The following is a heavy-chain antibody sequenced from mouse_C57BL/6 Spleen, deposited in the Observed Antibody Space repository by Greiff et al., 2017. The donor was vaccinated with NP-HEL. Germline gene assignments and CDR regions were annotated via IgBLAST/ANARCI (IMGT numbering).Heavy chain of an antibody. CDR1: GYTFTSYW. J-gene: IGHJ3*01. CDR2: IDPSDSYT. Sequence: VQLQQPGAELVRPGTSVKLSCKASGYTFTSYWMHWVKQRPGQGLEWIGVIDPSDSYTNYNQKFKGKATLTVDTSSSTAYMQLSSLTSEDSAVYYCARRGNYGSSFAWFAYWGQGTLVTVSA. CDR3: ARRGNYGSSFAWFAY. V-gene: IGHV1-59*01. D-gene: IGHD1-1*01.